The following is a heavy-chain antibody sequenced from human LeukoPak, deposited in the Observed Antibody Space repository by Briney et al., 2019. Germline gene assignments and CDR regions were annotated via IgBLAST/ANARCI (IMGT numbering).Heavy chain of an antibody. CDR1: GFTFSSYS. J-gene: IGHJ4*02. Sequence: GGSLRLSCAASGFTFSSYSMSWVRQAPGKGLEWVSAISGSGGSTYYADSVKGRFTISRDNSKNTLYLQMNSLRAEDTAVYYCAKDQSSGWPAALDYWGQGTLVTVSS. D-gene: IGHD6-19*01. V-gene: IGHV3-23*01. CDR2: ISGSGGST. CDR3: AKDQSSGWPAALDY.